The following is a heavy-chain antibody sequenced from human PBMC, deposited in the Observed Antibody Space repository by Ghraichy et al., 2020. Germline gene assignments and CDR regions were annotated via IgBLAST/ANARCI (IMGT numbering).Heavy chain of an antibody. CDR2: TRNKANSYTT. Sequence: GGSLRLSCAASGFTFSDHYMDWVRQAPGKGLEWVGRTRNKANSYTTEYAASVKGRFTISSDDSKNSLYLQMNSLKTEDTAVYYCARGHYDFWSGSYWFDPWGQGTLVTVSS. CDR3: ARGHYDFWSGSYWFDP. J-gene: IGHJ5*02. D-gene: IGHD3-3*01. V-gene: IGHV3-72*01. CDR1: GFTFSDHY.